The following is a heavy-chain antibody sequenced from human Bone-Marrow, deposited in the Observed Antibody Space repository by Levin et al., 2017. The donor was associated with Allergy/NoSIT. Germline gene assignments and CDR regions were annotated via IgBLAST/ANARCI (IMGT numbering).Heavy chain of an antibody. Sequence: GGSLRLSCTASGFIFGDYAVSWFRQAPGKGLEWVGFIRSTPYGGTTEYAASVKGRFTISRDDSKSIAYLQMNSLRVEDTAVYYCARDLVVPGARIPFESWGQGTLVTVSS. CDR3: ARDLVVPGARIPFES. D-gene: IGHD2-2*01. CDR2: IRSTPYGGTT. CDR1: GFIFGDYA. V-gene: IGHV3-49*03. J-gene: IGHJ4*02.